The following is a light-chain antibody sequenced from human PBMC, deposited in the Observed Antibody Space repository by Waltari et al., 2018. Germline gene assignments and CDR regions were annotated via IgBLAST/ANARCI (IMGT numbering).Light chain of an antibody. V-gene: IGKV1-5*03. CDR1: QSLSNW. CDR3: QQYRNLWT. J-gene: IGKJ1*01. Sequence: DIQMTQSPSTLSASVGDRVTITCRASQSLSNWLAWYQQKPGQAPKVLIYKASTLESGVPSRFSGSGSGTEFTLTISSLQPDDFATYYCQQYRNLWTFGQGTKVEIK. CDR2: KAS.